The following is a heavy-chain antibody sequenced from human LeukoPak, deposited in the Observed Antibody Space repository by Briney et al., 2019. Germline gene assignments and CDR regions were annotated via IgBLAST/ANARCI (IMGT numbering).Heavy chain of an antibody. J-gene: IGHJ4*02. CDR3: ARSRGSGYYDY. Sequence: GKSLRLSCAASGFMFNMYGMHWVRQAPGKGLEWVALLSYDGSNEYYRDSVKGRFTISRDNAKNSLYLQMNSLRAEDTALYHCARSRGSGYYDYWGQGTLVTVSS. CDR1: GFMFNMYG. V-gene: IGHV3-30*03. CDR2: LSYDGSNE. D-gene: IGHD3-22*01.